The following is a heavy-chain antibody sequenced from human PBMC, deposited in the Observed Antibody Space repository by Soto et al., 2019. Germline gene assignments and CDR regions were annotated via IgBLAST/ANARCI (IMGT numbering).Heavy chain of an antibody. CDR1: GGSVSSSVHY. J-gene: IGHJ6*02. Sequence: XATLSLTCAVSGGSVSSSVHYWSWIRQPPGKGLEWIGNIYYSGSTNYNPSLKSRVTISVDTSKNQFSLKLSSVTAADTAVYYCARDLRGSRTSRPWNYYGLDVWGQGTTVTVSS. V-gene: IGHV4-61*08. CDR2: IYYSGST. D-gene: IGHD2-2*01. CDR3: ARDLRGSRTSRPWNYYGLDV.